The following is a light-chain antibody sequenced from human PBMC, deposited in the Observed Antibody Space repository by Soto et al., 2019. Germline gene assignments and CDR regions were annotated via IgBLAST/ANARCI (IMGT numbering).Light chain of an antibody. CDR2: KVS. CDR1: RSLVYSDGDIY. CDR3: MQGSHSPIT. Sequence: DVVMTQSLLSLPVTLGQPASISCRCSRSLVYSDGDIYLSWFQQGPGQSPRRLIYKVSNRDSGDPDRFSGSGSGTDFTLKISRVEAEDVGVYYCMQGSHSPITFGQGTRLEIK. J-gene: IGKJ5*01. V-gene: IGKV2-30*01.